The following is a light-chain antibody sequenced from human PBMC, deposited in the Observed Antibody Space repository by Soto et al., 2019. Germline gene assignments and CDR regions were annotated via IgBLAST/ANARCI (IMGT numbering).Light chain of an antibody. V-gene: IGKV1-39*01. CDR2: AAS. CDR1: QSIRSY. CDR3: QQSYSNPALT. J-gene: IGKJ4*01. Sequence: IQMTQSPSSMSASVGDRITITCRASQSIRSYLNWYQQKPGKDPKLLIYAASRLQSGVPSRFSGSGSGTDFTLTISSLQPKDFATYYGQQSYSNPALTVGGGKKVEIK.